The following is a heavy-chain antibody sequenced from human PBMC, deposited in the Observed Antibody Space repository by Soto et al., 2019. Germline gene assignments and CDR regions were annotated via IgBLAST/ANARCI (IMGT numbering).Heavy chain of an antibody. J-gene: IGHJ6*02. D-gene: IGHD6-13*01. V-gene: IGHV4-59*01. Sequence: QVQLQESGPGLVKTSETLSLTCTVAGGSISSYYWNWIRQPPGKGLEWIGYIYYSGTINYNPSLESRVTISVDTSKSQFSLKLNSVTAADTAVYYCARERPITAAGFRRYGMDVWGQGTTVTVSS. CDR3: ARERPITAAGFRRYGMDV. CDR1: GGSISSYY. CDR2: IYYSGTI.